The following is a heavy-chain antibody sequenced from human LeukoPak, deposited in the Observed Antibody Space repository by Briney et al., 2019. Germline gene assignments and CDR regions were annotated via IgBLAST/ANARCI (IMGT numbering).Heavy chain of an antibody. Sequence: GGSLRLSCAASGFTFSSYAMHWVRQAPGKGLEWVAVISYDGSNKYYADSVKGRFTISRDNSKNTLYLQMNSLRAEDTAVYYCARVDTAIGYFINYYYGMDVWGKGTTVTVSS. CDR2: ISYDGSNK. J-gene: IGHJ6*04. V-gene: IGHV3-30*04. D-gene: IGHD5-18*01. CDR1: GFTFSSYA. CDR3: ARVDTAIGYFINYYYGMDV.